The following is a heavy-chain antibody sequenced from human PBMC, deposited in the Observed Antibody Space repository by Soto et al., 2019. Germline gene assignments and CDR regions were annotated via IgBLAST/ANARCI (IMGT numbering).Heavy chain of an antibody. CDR2: ISYDGSNK. D-gene: IGHD3-22*01. CDR1: GFTFSSYG. V-gene: IGHV3-30*18. J-gene: IGHJ5*02. Sequence: QVQLVESGGGVVQPGRSLRLSCAASGFTFSSYGMHWVRQAPGKGLEWVAVISYDGSNKYYADSVKGRFTISRDNSKNTLYLQMNSLRAEDTAVYYCAKEYYYDSSGYGHWFDPCGQGTLVTVSS. CDR3: AKEYYYDSSGYGHWFDP.